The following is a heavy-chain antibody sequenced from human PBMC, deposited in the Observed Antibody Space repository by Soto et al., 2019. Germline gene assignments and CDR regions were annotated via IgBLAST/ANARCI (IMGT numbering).Heavy chain of an antibody. J-gene: IGHJ4*02. CDR2: MNQDGSES. CDR1: GFSLSSYW. V-gene: IGHV3-7*01. CDR3: ARLSTSAGRRDLAC. Sequence: EVQLVESGGGLVQPGGSLRLSCAASGFSLSSYWMSWVRQAPGKGLEWVANMNQDGSESEYVGSVKGRFTFTRDNAKNTQYLQMNSLRAEDTAVYYCARLSTSAGRRDLACWGQGTLVTVSS.